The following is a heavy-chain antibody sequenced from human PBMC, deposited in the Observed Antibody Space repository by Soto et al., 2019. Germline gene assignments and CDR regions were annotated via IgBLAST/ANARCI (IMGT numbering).Heavy chain of an antibody. CDR2: ISSSSSYI. D-gene: IGHD1-7*01. J-gene: IGHJ4*02. CDR3: ARDELELPADFDY. Sequence: GGSLRLSCAAPGFTFSSYSMNWVRQAPGKGLEWVSSISSSSSYIYYADSVKGRFTISRDNAKNSLYLQMNSLRAEDTAVYYCARDELELPADFDYWGQGTLVTVSS. CDR1: GFTFSSYS. V-gene: IGHV3-21*01.